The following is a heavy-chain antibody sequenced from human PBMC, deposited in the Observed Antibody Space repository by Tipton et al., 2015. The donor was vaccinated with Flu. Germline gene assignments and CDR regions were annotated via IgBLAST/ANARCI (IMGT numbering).Heavy chain of an antibody. D-gene: IGHD6-19*01. CDR3: AREVPYSSGWYERPFGY. CDR2: INPNSGGT. J-gene: IGHJ4*02. CDR1: GYTFTGYY. V-gene: IGHV1-2*04. Sequence: QSGAEVKKPGASVKVSCKASGYTFTGYYMHWVRQAPGQGLEWMGWINPNSGGTNYAQKFQGWVTMTRDTSISTAYMELSRLRSDDTAVYYCAREVPYSSGWYERPFGYWGQGTLVTVSS.